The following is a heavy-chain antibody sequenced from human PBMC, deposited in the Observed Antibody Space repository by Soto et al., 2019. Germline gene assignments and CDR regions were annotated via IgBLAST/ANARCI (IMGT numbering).Heavy chain of an antibody. V-gene: IGHV1-69*10. J-gene: IGHJ6*02. Sequence: ASVKVSCKASGGTFSSYAISWVRQAPGQGLEWMGGIIPILGIANYAQKFQGRVTITADKSTSTAYMELSSLRSEDTAVYYCASAVGGSYYLAILYDYYGMDVWGQGTTVTVSS. CDR3: ASAVGGSYYLAILYDYYGMDV. CDR2: IIPILGIA. D-gene: IGHD1-26*01. CDR1: GGTFSSYA.